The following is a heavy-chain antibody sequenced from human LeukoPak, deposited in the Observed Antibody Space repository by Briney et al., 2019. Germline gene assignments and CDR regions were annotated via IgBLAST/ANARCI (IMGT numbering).Heavy chain of an antibody. D-gene: IGHD3-9*01. J-gene: IGHJ4*02. V-gene: IGHV1-3*01. CDR2: INAGNGNT. CDR1: GYTFTSYA. Sequence: ASVKVSCKASGYTFTSYAMHWVRQAPGQRLEWMGWINAGNGNTKYSQKFQGRVTITRDTSASTAYMELSSLRSEDTAVYYCARVHYDILTGYYIKQVRGYFDYWGQGTLVTVSS. CDR3: ARVHYDILTGYYIKQVRGYFDY.